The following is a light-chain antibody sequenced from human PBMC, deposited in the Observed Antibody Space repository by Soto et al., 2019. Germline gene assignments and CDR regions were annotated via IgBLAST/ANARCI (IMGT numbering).Light chain of an antibody. CDR2: GAS. Sequence: EIVLTQSPGTLSLSPXERATLSCRASQSVSNNYLAWYQQKPGQAPRLLIYGASNRATGIPDRFSGSGSGTDFTLTISSLQPEDVATYYCQKYNSAPPTFGQGTKVDIK. V-gene: IGKV3-20*01. CDR1: QSVSNNY. CDR3: QKYNSAPPT. J-gene: IGKJ1*01.